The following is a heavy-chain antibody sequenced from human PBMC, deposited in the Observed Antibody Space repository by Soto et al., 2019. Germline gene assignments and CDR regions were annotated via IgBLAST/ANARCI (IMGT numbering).Heavy chain of an antibody. CDR3: ARSWSGSTRGRVDV. Sequence: EVQLVESGGGLVHPGRSLRLSCVASGFIFDDHVMHWVRQVPGKGLEWVGHITWDGYSIGYGGSVRGRFTISRDNAENTLYLQMNSLRPEDTALYYCARSWSGSTRGRVDVWGQGTKVTVS. J-gene: IGHJ6*02. CDR1: GFIFDDHV. V-gene: IGHV3-9*01. CDR2: ITWDGYSI. D-gene: IGHD3-3*01.